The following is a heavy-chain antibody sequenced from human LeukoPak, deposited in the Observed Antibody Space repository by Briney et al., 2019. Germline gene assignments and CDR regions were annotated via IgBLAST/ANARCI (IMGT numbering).Heavy chain of an antibody. D-gene: IGHD6-6*01. Sequence: GGSLRLSCAASGFTFSSYAMNWVRQAPGKGLEWVSSGHSDGTTYYADSVKGRFTISRDNSKNTLSLQMNSLSAEDTAVYYCAKGSRIAARPTIWFDSRGQGTLVTVSS. CDR2: SGHSDGTT. V-gene: IGHV3-23*01. J-gene: IGHJ5*01. CDR3: AKGSRIAARPTIWFDS. CDR1: GFTFSSYA.